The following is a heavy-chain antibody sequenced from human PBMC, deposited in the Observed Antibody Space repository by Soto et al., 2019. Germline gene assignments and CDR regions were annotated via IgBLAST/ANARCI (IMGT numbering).Heavy chain of an antibody. Sequence: SETLSLTCAVYGGSFSGYYWTWIRQPPGTGLEWIGEINHSGSTNYNPSLKSRVTISVDTSKNQFSLKLTSVTAADTAVYYCARDSGYSYGPFDYWGQGTLVTVSS. CDR1: GGSFSGYY. J-gene: IGHJ4*02. V-gene: IGHV4-34*01. CDR2: INHSGST. D-gene: IGHD5-18*01. CDR3: ARDSGYSYGPFDY.